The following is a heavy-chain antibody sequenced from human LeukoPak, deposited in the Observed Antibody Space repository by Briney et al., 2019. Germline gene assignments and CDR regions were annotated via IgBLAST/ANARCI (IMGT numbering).Heavy chain of an antibody. Sequence: PGGSLRLSCAASGFTFSSYAISWVRQAPGKGLEWVSSITSSSSYIYYADSVKGRFTISRDNAKNSLYLQMNSLRAEDTAVYYCARDENSGWYPHYAFDIWGQGTMVTVSS. CDR2: ITSSSSYI. V-gene: IGHV3-21*01. D-gene: IGHD6-19*01. CDR1: GFTFSSYA. J-gene: IGHJ3*02. CDR3: ARDENSGWYPHYAFDI.